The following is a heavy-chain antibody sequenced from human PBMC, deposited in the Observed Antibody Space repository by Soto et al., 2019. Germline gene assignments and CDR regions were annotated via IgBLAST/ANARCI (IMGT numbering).Heavy chain of an antibody. Sequence: EVQLLESGGGLVQPGGSLRLSCAASGFTFSNYAMNWVRQAPGKGLEWVSVISGSGGSTYYADSVKGRFTISRDNSKNTLYLQMNSLRAEDTAVYHCASRNSGWYFDYWGQGTLVTVSS. J-gene: IGHJ4*02. D-gene: IGHD6-19*01. CDR2: ISGSGGST. CDR3: ASRNSGWYFDY. CDR1: GFTFSNYA. V-gene: IGHV3-23*01.